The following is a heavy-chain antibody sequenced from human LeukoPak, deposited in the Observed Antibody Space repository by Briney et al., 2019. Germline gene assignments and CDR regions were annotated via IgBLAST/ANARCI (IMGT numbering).Heavy chain of an antibody. Sequence: SETLSLTCTVSGGSISSSSYYWGWIRQPPGKGLEWIGSIYHSGSTYYNPSLKSRVTISVDTSKNQFSLKLSSVTAADTAVYYCARDMSGVYSSGWGNDYWGQGTLVTVSS. V-gene: IGHV4-39*07. CDR3: ARDMSGVYSSGWGNDY. CDR2: IYHSGST. CDR1: GGSISSSSYY. D-gene: IGHD6-19*01. J-gene: IGHJ4*02.